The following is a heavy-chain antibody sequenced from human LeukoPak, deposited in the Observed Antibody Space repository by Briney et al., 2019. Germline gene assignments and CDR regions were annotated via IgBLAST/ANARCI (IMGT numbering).Heavy chain of an antibody. V-gene: IGHV3-7*01. CDR3: SESLIS. D-gene: IGHD1-26*01. CDR1: GFSFSTSW. Sequence: PGGSLRLSCAASGFSFSTSWMDWVRQAPGKGLEWVANIKGDSADKDYVDSVKGRFIISRDNARNSLFLQMNNLKADDTAIYYCSESLISWGQGILVTVSS. CDR2: IKGDSADK. J-gene: IGHJ4*02.